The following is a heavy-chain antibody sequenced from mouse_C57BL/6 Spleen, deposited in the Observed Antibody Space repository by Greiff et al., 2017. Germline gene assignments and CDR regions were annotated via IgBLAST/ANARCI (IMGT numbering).Heavy chain of an antibody. D-gene: IGHD2-12*01. CDR2: IDPSDSYT. Sequence: QVQLQQPGAELVMPGASVKLSCKASGYTFTSYWMHWVKQRPGQGLEWIGEIDPSDSYTNYNQKFKGKSTLTVDKSSSTAYMQLSSLTSEDSAVYYGARGAYYSPFAYWGQGTLVTVSA. V-gene: IGHV1-69*01. CDR3: ARGAYYSPFAY. J-gene: IGHJ3*01. CDR1: GYTFTSYW.